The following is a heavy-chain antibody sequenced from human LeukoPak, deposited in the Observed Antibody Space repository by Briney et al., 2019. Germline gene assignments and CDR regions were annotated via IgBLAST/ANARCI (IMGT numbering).Heavy chain of an antibody. D-gene: IGHD3-3*01. Sequence: GGSLRLSCAASGFTFSIYWMSWVRQAPGKGLEWVANIKYDGNEKYYVDSVKGRFTISRDNAKNSLYLQMNSLRAEDTAVFYCARLDYDFWSGYSFDYWGQGTLVTVSS. CDR3: ARLDYDFWSGYSFDY. CDR1: GFTFSIYW. J-gene: IGHJ4*02. CDR2: IKYDGNEK. V-gene: IGHV3-7*03.